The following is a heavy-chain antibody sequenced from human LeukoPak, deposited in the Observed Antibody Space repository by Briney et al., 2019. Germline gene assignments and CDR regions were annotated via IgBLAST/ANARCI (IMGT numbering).Heavy chain of an antibody. V-gene: IGHV1-2*02. Sequence: ASVKVSCKASGYTFTGYYMHWVRQAPGQGLEWMGWINPNSGGTNYAQKFQGRVTMTRDTSISTAYMELSRLRSDGTAVYYCARGGYYDSSGYYSFDYWGQGTLVTVSS. D-gene: IGHD3-22*01. CDR2: INPNSGGT. CDR1: GYTFTGYY. CDR3: ARGGYYDSSGYYSFDY. J-gene: IGHJ4*02.